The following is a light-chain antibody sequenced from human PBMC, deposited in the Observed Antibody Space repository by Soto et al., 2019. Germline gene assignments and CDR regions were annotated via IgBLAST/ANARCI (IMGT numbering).Light chain of an antibody. CDR3: QQAHSFPVT. V-gene: IGKV1-12*01. Sequence: DIQMTQSPSSVSASVGDRVTITCRASQDINSWLAWYQQKPGKAPKSLIYGAYNLQNDVPSRFSGSGSGTDFTLTISSLQPEDFAIYYCQQAHSFPVTFGGGTKVELK. CDR2: GAY. J-gene: IGKJ4*01. CDR1: QDINSW.